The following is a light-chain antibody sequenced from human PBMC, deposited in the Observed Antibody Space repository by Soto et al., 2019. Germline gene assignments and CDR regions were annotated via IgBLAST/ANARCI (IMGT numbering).Light chain of an antibody. V-gene: IGKV3-15*01. Sequence: EIVMTQSPATLSVSPGERATLSCWASQSVSTSVAWYQQKPGQAPRLLIYGAYTRATGFPARFSGSGSGTEFTLTISSLQSEDFALYYCQQRADWPITFGPGTKVDI. CDR1: QSVSTS. J-gene: IGKJ3*01. CDR2: GAY. CDR3: QQRADWPIT.